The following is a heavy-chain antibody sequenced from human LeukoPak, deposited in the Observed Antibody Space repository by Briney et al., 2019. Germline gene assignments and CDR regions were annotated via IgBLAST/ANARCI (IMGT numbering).Heavy chain of an antibody. J-gene: IGHJ4*02. V-gene: IGHV3-23*01. CDR2: ISGSGGST. CDR3: AKDGGEVPAAIPYYFDY. Sequence: GASLRLSCAAAGFTFSSYAMSWVRQAPGKGLEWVSAISGSGGSTYYADSVKGRFTISRDNSKNTLYLQMNSLRAEDTAVYYCAKDGGEVPAAIPYYFDYWSQGTLVTVSS. D-gene: IGHD2-2*01. CDR1: GFTFSSYA.